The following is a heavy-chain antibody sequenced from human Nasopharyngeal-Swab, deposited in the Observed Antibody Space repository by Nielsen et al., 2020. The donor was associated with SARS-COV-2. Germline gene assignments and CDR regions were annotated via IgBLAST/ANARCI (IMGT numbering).Heavy chain of an antibody. V-gene: IGHV1-3*01. Sequence: VSVKVSCKASGYTFNSYAMHWVRQAPGQRLEWMGGINAGNGNTKYSQRFQGRVTITRDTSASTAYMELSSLRSEDTAVYYCARGIYGDYLDYFDYWGQGTLVTVSS. CDR2: INAGNGNT. CDR1: GYTFNSYA. D-gene: IGHD4-17*01. CDR3: ARGIYGDYLDYFDY. J-gene: IGHJ4*02.